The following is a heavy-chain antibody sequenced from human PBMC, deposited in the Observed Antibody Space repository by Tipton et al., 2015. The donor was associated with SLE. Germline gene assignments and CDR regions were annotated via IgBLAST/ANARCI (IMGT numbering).Heavy chain of an antibody. V-gene: IGHV4-59*11. CDR1: GGSITNHY. CDR2: IHYSGTT. CDR3: ASDSSGGTSAD. D-gene: IGHD2-8*02. J-gene: IGHJ4*02. Sequence: TLSLTCTVSGGSITNHYWNWIRQPPGKGLEWIGYIHYSGTTHDNPSLKSRVTMSVDMSKNQFSLRLTSVTAADTAVYYCASDSSGGTSADWGQGTLVTVSS.